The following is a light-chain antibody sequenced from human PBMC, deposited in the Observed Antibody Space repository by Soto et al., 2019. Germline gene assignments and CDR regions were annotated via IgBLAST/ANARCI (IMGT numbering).Light chain of an antibody. J-gene: IGKJ2*01. V-gene: IGKV3-20*01. Sequence: EVVLTQSPGTLSLSPGERATLSCRASQSVSNKYLAWYQQKPGQAPRLLIFGSSDRATGIPDRFSGSGSGTDFTLTISILEPEDCAVYYRQQYGSSPPYTFGQGTKLEIK. CDR1: QSVSNKY. CDR2: GSS. CDR3: QQYGSSPPYT.